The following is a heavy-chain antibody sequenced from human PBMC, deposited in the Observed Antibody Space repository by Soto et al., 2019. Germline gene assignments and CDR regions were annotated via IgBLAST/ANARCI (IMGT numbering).Heavy chain of an antibody. V-gene: IGHV3-23*01. D-gene: IGHD5-18*01. Sequence: EVRLLESGGGLVQPGGSLRLYCAGSGFTSSNYSMSWVRQAPGKGLEWVSTTSGSGHYIQYRDSVKGRFTISRDNSKNTLYRQMNSLRAEDTAVYYCAGGAMVTPYYYGLDVWGQGTTVTVSS. J-gene: IGHJ6*02. CDR2: TSGSGHYI. CDR3: AGGAMVTPYYYGLDV. CDR1: GFTSSNYS.